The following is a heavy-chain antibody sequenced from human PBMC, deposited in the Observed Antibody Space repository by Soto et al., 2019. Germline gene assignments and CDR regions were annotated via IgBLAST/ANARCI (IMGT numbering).Heavy chain of an antibody. D-gene: IGHD3-3*01. Sequence: SVKVSCKASGYMLTFYYVHWVRQAPGQGLEWMGWINPNSGATNYAQKFQGRVTMTRDTSISSAYMELSRLRSDDTAVYYCARSPSRTIFGVNIIWTLDFWGQGTMVTASS. J-gene: IGHJ4*02. CDR2: INPNSGAT. CDR3: ARSPSRTIFGVNIIWTLDF. CDR1: GYMLTFYY. V-gene: IGHV1-2*02.